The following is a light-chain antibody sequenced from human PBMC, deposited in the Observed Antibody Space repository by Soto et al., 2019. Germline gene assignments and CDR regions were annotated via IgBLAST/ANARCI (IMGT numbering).Light chain of an antibody. J-gene: IGLJ2*01. V-gene: IGLV2-14*01. CDR3: SSYTSSSTPGV. Sequence: QSALTQPASVSGSPGQSITISCTGTSSDVGGYNYVSWYQQHPGKAPKLMIYDVSNRPSGVSNRFSGSKSGNTASLTISGRQAEDEADYYCSSYTSSSTPGVFGGGTKVPVL. CDR2: DVS. CDR1: SSDVGGYNY.